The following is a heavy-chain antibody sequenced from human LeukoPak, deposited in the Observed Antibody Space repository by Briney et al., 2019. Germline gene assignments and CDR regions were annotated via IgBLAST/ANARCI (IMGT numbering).Heavy chain of an antibody. Sequence: RGSLRLSCAASGFTVRTTYMTWVRQAPGKGLEWVSVIYSGGNTYYADSVKGRFTISRDNSKNTLFLQMNSLRAEDTAVYFCARGGSVGSYYYFDYWDQGTLVTVSS. V-gene: IGHV3-53*01. CDR2: IYSGGNT. D-gene: IGHD1-26*01. CDR1: GFTVRTTY. CDR3: ARGGSVGSYYYFDY. J-gene: IGHJ4*02.